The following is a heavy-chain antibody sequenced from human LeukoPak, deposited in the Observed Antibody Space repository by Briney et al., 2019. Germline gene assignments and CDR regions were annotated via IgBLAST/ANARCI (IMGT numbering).Heavy chain of an antibody. CDR2: ISYDGSNK. J-gene: IGHJ4*02. Sequence: PGGSLRLSCAASGFTFSSYGMYWVRQAPGKGLEWVAVISYDGSNKNYPDSVKGRFTISRDNSKNTVDLQMNSLRAEDTAVYYCAKDLEEQWLVRYFDYWGQGTLVTVSS. CDR1: GFTFSSYG. V-gene: IGHV3-30*18. CDR3: AKDLEEQWLVRYFDY. D-gene: IGHD6-19*01.